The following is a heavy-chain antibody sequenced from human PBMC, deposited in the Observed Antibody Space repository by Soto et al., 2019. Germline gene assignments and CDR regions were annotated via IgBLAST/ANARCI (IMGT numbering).Heavy chain of an antibody. CDR3: TATPYYDFWSGSPGG. CDR1: GFPLSSYY. J-gene: IGHJ4*02. V-gene: IGHV3-13*04. D-gene: IGHD3-3*01. Sequence: GGSLRLSSAASGFPLSSYYMHWVRQATGKGLEWVSAIGTAGDTYYPGSVKGRFTISRDDSKNTLYLQMNSLKTEDTAVYYCTATPYYDFWSGSPGGWGQGTLVTVSS. CDR2: IGTAGDT.